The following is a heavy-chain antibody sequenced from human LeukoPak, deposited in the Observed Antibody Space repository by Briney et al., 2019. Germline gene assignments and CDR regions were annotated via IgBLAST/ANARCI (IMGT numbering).Heavy chain of an antibody. CDR3: AREEAWTQFDY. J-gene: IGHJ4*02. CDR2: ISSSGSTI. V-gene: IGHV3-48*03. D-gene: IGHD3/OR15-3a*01. Sequence: GGSLRLSCAASGFTFSSYEMNWVRQAPGQGLEWVSYISSSGSTIYYADSVKGRFTISRDNAKNSLYLQMNSLRAEDTAVYYCAREEAWTQFDYWGQGTLVTVSS. CDR1: GFTFSSYE.